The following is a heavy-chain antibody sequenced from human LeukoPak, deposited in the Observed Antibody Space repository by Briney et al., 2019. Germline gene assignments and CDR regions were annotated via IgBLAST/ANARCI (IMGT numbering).Heavy chain of an antibody. Sequence: GGSLRLSCAASGFTFSSSWMTWVRQAPGKGLEWVANIKHDGSEKYYVDSVKGRFTISRDSAKNSLYLQMISLRVEDTAVYYCARQRQPGDWALAYWGQGTLVTVSS. CDR1: GFTFSSSW. D-gene: IGHD6-25*01. CDR2: IKHDGSEK. J-gene: IGHJ4*02. V-gene: IGHV3-7*01. CDR3: ARQRQPGDWALAY.